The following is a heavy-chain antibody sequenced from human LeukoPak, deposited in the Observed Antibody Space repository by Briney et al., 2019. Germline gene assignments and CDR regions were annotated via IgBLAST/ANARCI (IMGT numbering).Heavy chain of an antibody. D-gene: IGHD2-15*01. V-gene: IGHV4-4*07. Sequence: KPSETLSLTCTVSGGSISSYYWSWIRQPAGKGLEWIGRIYSSGVTHYNPSLDSRVTMSVDTSKNQFSLKLKSVTAADTAIYYSAREWTGYFNGGSCPFHMDVWGKGTTVTASS. J-gene: IGHJ6*03. CDR2: IYSSGVT. CDR3: AREWTGYFNGGSCPFHMDV. CDR1: GGSISSYY.